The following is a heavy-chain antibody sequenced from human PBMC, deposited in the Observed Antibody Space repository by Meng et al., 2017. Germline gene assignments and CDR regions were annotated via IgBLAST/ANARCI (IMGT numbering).Heavy chain of an antibody. CDR2: SSWDGGST. CDR3: AKDSVSVAGTLYAPLHY. Sequence: GGSLTLSCAASGFTFDDYTMHWVRPAPGKGLEWVSLSSWDGGSTYYADSVKGRFTISRDNSKNSLYLQMNSLRTEDTALYYCAKDSVSVAGTLYAPLHYWGQGTLVTVSS. J-gene: IGHJ4*02. V-gene: IGHV3-43*01. CDR1: GFTFDDYT. D-gene: IGHD6-19*01.